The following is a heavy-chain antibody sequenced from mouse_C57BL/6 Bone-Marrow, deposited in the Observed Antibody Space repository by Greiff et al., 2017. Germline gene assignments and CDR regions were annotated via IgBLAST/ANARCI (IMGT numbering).Heavy chain of an antibody. CDR3: ARDPGDGYYWFAY. CDR2: ISDGGSYT. J-gene: IGHJ3*01. V-gene: IGHV5-4*01. D-gene: IGHD2-3*01. CDR1: GFTFSSYA. Sequence: VQLKQSGGGLVKPGGSLKLSCAASGFTFSSYAMSWVRQTPEKRLEWVATISDGGSYTYYPDNVKGRFTISRDNAKNNLYLQMSHLKSEDTAMYYCARDPGDGYYWFAYWGQGTLVTVSA.